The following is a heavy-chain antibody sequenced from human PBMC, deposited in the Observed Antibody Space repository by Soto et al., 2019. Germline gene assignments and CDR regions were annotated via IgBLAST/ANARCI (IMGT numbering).Heavy chain of an antibody. Sequence: GESLRLSCAASGFTFSSYAMHWVRQAPGKGLEYVSAISSNGGSTYYANSVKGRFTISRDNSKNTLYLQMGSLRAEDMAVYYCARTYCTNGVCYPYYFDYWGQGTLVTVSS. D-gene: IGHD2-8*01. J-gene: IGHJ4*02. V-gene: IGHV3-64*01. CDR1: GFTFSSYA. CDR2: ISSNGGST. CDR3: ARTYCTNGVCYPYYFDY.